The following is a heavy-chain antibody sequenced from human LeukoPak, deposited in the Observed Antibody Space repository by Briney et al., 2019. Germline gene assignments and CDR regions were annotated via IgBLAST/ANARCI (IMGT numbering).Heavy chain of an antibody. CDR3: ARVGNYGSGFAI. CDR2: IGYNGGDT. Sequence: PGGSLRLSCAASGFTLSTYSMHWVRQAPGKGLEFVSAIGYNGGDTYYANSVKSRFTISRNISKNTLYLQMGSLRAKDMAVYYCARVGNYGSGFAIWGQGTMVTLSS. CDR1: GFTLSTYS. V-gene: IGHV3-64*01. J-gene: IGHJ3*02. D-gene: IGHD1-7*01.